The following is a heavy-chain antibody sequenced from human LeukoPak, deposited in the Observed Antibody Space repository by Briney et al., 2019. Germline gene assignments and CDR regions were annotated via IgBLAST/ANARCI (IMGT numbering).Heavy chain of an antibody. V-gene: IGHV3-21*01. CDR3: ARNLPMDV. CDR1: GFTFSSYS. CDR2: ISSSCSYI. J-gene: IGHJ6*03. Sequence: GGSLRLSCAASGFTFSSYSMNWVRQAPGKGLEWVSSISSSCSYIYYADSLKRRFTISRDNAKNSLHLEMNILRAEDTSVYYFARNLPMDVWGKGTTVTVSS.